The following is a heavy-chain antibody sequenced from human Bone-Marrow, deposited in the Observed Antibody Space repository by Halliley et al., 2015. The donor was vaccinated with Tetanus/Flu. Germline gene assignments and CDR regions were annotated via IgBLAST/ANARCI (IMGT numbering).Heavy chain of an antibody. CDR3: ARDRMVWLLSEPLLPGHYGIEV. Sequence: TLSLTCTVIGGSIDGGDYYWNWIRQLPGKGLEWIGHIYHSGDSSYNPSLKSRVTISLDTSKSQFSLKLTSVTAAVTAVYYCARDRMVWLLSEPLLPGHYGIEVWGQGTTVAVSS. V-gene: IGHV4-31*03. CDR2: IYHSGDS. CDR1: GGSIDGGDYY. D-gene: IGHD3-3*01. J-gene: IGHJ6*02.